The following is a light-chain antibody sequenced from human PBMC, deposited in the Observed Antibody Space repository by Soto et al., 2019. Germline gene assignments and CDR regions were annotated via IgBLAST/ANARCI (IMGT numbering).Light chain of an antibody. CDR3: HQRSNWPPT. CDR2: DAS. CDR1: QSVSSY. V-gene: IGKV3-11*01. J-gene: IGKJ1*01. Sequence: EIVLTQSPATLSLSPGERATLSCRASQSVSSYLAWYQQKPGQAPILLIYDASNRATGIPARFSGSGSGTDFTLTIRSLEPEELAVYYWHQRSNWPPTFGKATKVEIK.